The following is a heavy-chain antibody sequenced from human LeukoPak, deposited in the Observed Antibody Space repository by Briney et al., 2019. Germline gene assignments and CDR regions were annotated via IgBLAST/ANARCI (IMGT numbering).Heavy chain of an antibody. V-gene: IGHV4-39*07. CDR1: GGSIRSSNYC. Sequence: PSETLSLTCTVSGGSIRSSNYCWGWVRQPPGRGLEWIGSMYYSGSTYYIPSLKSRVTISINTSRNQFSLKLNSVTAADTAVYYCARVGYTAYDFDYWGQGTLVTVSS. CDR3: ARVGYTAYDFDY. D-gene: IGHD5-12*01. CDR2: MYYSGST. J-gene: IGHJ4*02.